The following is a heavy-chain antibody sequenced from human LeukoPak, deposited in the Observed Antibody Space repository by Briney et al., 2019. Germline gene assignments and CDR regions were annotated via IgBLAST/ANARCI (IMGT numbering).Heavy chain of an antibody. D-gene: IGHD1-26*01. CDR2: IWYDGSNK. V-gene: IGHV3-33*06. CDR3: AKTYYPRLSAYYCYMDV. CDR1: GFTFSSYG. J-gene: IGHJ6*03. Sequence: GRSLRLSCAASGFTFSSYGMHWVRQAPGKGLEWVAVIWYDGSNKYYADSVKGLFTISRDNSKNTLYLQMNSLRAEDTAVYYCAKTYYPRLSAYYCYMDVWGKGTTVTVS.